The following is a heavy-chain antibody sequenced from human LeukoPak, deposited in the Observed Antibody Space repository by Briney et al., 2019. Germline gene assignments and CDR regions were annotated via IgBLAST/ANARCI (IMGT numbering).Heavy chain of an antibody. CDR1: GFTFSSYW. CDR3: VRDGGVSNSYFDY. Sequence: AGGSLRLSCAASGFTFSSYWMSWVRQAPGKGLEWVSRINSDGTTTTYADSVKGRFTISRDNAKNTLYLQMNSLRAEDTAVYYCVRDGGVSNSYFDYWGQGTLVTVSS. D-gene: IGHD4-11*01. V-gene: IGHV3-74*01. J-gene: IGHJ4*02. CDR2: INSDGTTT.